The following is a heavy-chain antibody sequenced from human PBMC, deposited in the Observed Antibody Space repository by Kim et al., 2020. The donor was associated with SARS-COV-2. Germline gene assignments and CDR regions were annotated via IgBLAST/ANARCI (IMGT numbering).Heavy chain of an antibody. J-gene: IGHJ5*02. CDR1: SGSVNHYY. Sequence: SETLSLTCSVSSGSVNHYYWSWIRQSPGKGLNWIAHISSSGDTKYNPSLRSRVVIFIDTPKNHSSLKLTSVTAADTAAYYCARHRVTVPTQWFDLWG. V-gene: IGHV4-4*08. CDR2: ISSSGDT. CDR3: ARHRVTVPTQWFDL. D-gene: IGHD2-21*02.